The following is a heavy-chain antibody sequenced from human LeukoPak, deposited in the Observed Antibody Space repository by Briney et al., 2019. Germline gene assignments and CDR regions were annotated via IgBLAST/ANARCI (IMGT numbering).Heavy chain of an antibody. J-gene: IGHJ4*02. CDR1: GFTFTSYA. CDR2: IIGNGVTT. D-gene: IGHD4-23*01. V-gene: IGHV3-23*01. CDR3: AREIGVGTLDF. Sequence: HPGGSLRLSCAASGFTFTSYAMNWVRQAPGKGLEWVSVIIGNGVTTYYADSVKGRFTISRDNSKNTVFLQVNSLRAEDTAVYYCAREIGVGTLDFWGQGTLVIVSS.